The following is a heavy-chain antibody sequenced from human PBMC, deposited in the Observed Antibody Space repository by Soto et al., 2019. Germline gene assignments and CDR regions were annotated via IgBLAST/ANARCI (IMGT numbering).Heavy chain of an antibody. Sequence: GGSLRLSCAASGFTFSSYGMHWVRQAPGKGLEWVAVIWYDGSNKYYADSVKGRFTISRDNSKNTLYLQMNSLRAEDTAVYYCARDGIAVAGGADYYYGMDVWGQGTTVTVSS. CDR3: ARDGIAVAGGADYYYGMDV. CDR1: GFTFSSYG. V-gene: IGHV3-33*01. J-gene: IGHJ6*02. D-gene: IGHD6-19*01. CDR2: IWYDGSNK.